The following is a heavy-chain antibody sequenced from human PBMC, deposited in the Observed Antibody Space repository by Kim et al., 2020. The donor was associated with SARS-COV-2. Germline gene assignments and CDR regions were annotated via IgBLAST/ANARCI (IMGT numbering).Heavy chain of an antibody. CDR3: VRDGVTGTTEAFDI. V-gene: IGHV3-33*01. J-gene: IGHJ3*02. CDR1: GFTFSGYG. D-gene: IGHD1-7*01. CDR2: IWNDGSNK. Sequence: GGSLRLSCAASGFTFSGYGMHWVRQAPGKGLEWVAVIWNDGSNKNYADSVKGRFTISRDNSENTLYLQINSLRAEDTAVYYCVRDGVTGTTEAFDIWGQGPVVTVSS.